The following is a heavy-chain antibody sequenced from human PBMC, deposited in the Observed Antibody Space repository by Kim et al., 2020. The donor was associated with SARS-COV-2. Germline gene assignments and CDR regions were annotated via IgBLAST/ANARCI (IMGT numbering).Heavy chain of an antibody. CDR3: ARDGGSYFRFDY. J-gene: IGHJ4*02. CDR2: INAGNGNT. Sequence: ASVKVSCKASGYTFTSYAMHWVRQAPGQRLEWMGWINAGNGNTKYSQKFQGRVTITRDTSASTAYMELSSLRSEDTAVYYCARDGGSYFRFDYWGQGTLVTVSS. D-gene: IGHD1-26*01. V-gene: IGHV1-3*01. CDR1: GYTFTSYA.